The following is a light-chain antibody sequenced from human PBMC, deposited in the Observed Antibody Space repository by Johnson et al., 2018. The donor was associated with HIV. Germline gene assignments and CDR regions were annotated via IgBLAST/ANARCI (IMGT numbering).Light chain of an antibody. CDR3: GTWDSSLSAPLYV. CDR2: DNN. CDR1: SSNIGNNY. V-gene: IGLV1-51*01. Sequence: QPVLTQPPSVSAAPGQKVTISCSGSSSNIGNNYVSWYQQLPGTAPKLLIYDNNKRPSGIPDRFSGSKSGTSATLGITGLQTGAEADYYCGTWDSSLSAPLYVFGTGTKVTVL. J-gene: IGLJ1*01.